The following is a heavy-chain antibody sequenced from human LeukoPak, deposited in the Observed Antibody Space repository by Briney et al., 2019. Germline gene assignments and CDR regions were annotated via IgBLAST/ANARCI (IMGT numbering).Heavy chain of an antibody. CDR3: AKDQYEVGRFGELLYVLGN. CDR1: GFTFSSYG. J-gene: IGHJ4*02. Sequence: PGGSLRLSCAASGFTFSSYGMHWVRQAPGKGLEWVAVILYDGSNKYYADSVKGRFTISRDNSKNTLYLQMNSLRAEDTAVYYCAKDQYEVGRFGELLYVLGNWGQGTLVTVSS. V-gene: IGHV3-30*18. D-gene: IGHD3-10*01. CDR2: ILYDGSNK.